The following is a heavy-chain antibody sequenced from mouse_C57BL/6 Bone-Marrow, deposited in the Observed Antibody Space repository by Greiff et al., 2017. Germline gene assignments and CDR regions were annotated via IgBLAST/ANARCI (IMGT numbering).Heavy chain of an antibody. CDR2: IHPNSGST. D-gene: IGHD2-12*01. V-gene: IGHV1-64*01. CDR3: ARARDDDAMDY. J-gene: IGHJ4*01. Sequence: QVQLQQPGAELVKPGASVKLSCKASGYTFTSYWMHWVKQRPGQGLEWIGMIHPNSGSTNYNEKFKSKATLTVDKSSSTAYMQLSSLTSGDSAVYYCARARDDDAMDYWGQGTSVTVSS. CDR1: GYTFTSYW.